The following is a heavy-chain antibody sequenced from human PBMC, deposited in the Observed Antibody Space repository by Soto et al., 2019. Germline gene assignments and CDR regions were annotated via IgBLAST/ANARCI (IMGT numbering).Heavy chain of an antibody. CDR3: AKGVRSYYYYGMDV. D-gene: IGHD3-22*01. V-gene: IGHV3-23*01. J-gene: IGHJ6*02. Sequence: SLRLSCAASGFTFSSYAMTWVRQAPGKGLEWVPGISGSGGSTYYADSVKGRFTISRDNSKNTMYLQMNSLRAEDTAVYYCAKGVRSYYYYGMDVWGQGTTVTVSS. CDR2: ISGSGGST. CDR1: GFTFSSYA.